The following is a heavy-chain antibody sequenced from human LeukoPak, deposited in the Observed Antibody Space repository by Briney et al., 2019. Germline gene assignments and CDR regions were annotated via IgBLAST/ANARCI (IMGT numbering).Heavy chain of an antibody. CDR3: ARGPRGDVVVPDASTFDP. J-gene: IGHJ5*02. V-gene: IGHV1-18*04. Sequence: ASVKVSCKASGYTFTGYYMHWVRQAPGQGLEWMGWISAYNGNTKYAQRVQGRVTMTIDTSTSTAYMELRSLRSDDTAVYYCARGPRGDVVVPDASTFDPWGQGTLVTVSS. CDR1: GYTFTGYY. CDR2: ISAYNGNT. D-gene: IGHD2-2*01.